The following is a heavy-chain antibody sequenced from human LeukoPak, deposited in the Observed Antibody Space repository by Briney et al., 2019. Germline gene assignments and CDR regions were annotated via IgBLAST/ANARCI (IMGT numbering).Heavy chain of an antibody. CDR3: ARGLVYYYDSSGTFDY. J-gene: IGHJ4*02. V-gene: IGHV4-38-2*01. D-gene: IGHD3-22*01. CDR2: IYHSGST. CDR1: GYSISSGYY. Sequence: PSETLSLTCAVSGYSISSGYYWGWIRQPPGKGLEWIGSIYHSGSTYYNPSLKSRVTISVDTSKNQFSLKLSSVTAADTAVYYCARGLVYYYDSSGTFDYWGQGTLVTVSS.